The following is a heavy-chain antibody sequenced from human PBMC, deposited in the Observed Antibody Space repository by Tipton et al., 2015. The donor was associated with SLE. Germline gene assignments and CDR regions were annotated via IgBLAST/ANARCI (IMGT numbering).Heavy chain of an antibody. V-gene: IGHV4-31*03. CDR3: ARARQQLDACDI. Sequence: LRLSCTVSCGSISSGSYYWSWIRQQPGKGLEWIVYIYYSGSTYYYPSLKSRVTISVDTSKNQFSLKLSSVTAADTAVYYCARARQQLDACDIWGQGTMVTVSS. D-gene: IGHD6-13*01. CDR2: IYYSGST. CDR1: CGSISSGSYY. J-gene: IGHJ3*02.